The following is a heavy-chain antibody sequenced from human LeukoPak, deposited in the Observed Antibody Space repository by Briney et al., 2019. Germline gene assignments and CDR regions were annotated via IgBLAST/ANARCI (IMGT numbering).Heavy chain of an antibody. D-gene: IGHD3-10*01. Sequence: GGSLRLSCAASGFTFSDYYMSWIRQVPGKGLEWVSYISSSSSYTNYADSVKGRFTISRDNAKNSLYLQMNSLRAEDTAVYYCARVDKNSGTGTYYKYFDYWGQGTLVTVSS. CDR1: GFTFSDYY. CDR3: ARVDKNSGTGTYYKYFDY. CDR2: ISSSSSYT. V-gene: IGHV3-11*05. J-gene: IGHJ4*02.